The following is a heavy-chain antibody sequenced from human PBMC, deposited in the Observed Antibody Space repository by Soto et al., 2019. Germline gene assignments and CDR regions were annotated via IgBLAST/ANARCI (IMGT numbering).Heavy chain of an antibody. CDR1: GFTFSSYG. CDR3: AKDVVVGATTGLGDYHYYYGMDV. V-gene: IGHV3-30*18. CDR2: ISYDGSNK. J-gene: IGHJ6*02. D-gene: IGHD1-26*01. Sequence: GGSLRLSCAASGFTFSSYGMHWVRQAPGKGLEWVAVISYDGSNKYYADSVKGRFTISRDNSKNTLYLQMNSLRAEDTAVYYCAKDVVVGATTGLGDYHYYYGMDVWGQGTTVTVSS.